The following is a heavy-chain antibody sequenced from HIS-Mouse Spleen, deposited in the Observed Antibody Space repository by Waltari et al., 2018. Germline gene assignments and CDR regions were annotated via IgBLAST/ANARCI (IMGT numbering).Heavy chain of an antibody. J-gene: IGHJ4*02. CDR1: GFTFRSLG. Sequence: EVQLVESGGGLVQPGGSLRLSCAASGFTFRSLGMSWVRPAPGKGLEWVANIKQDGSEKYYVDSVKGRFTISRDNAKNSLYLQMNSLRAEDTAVYYCASAGTTNYFDYWGQGTLVTVSS. V-gene: IGHV3-7*01. CDR2: IKQDGSEK. CDR3: ASAGTTNYFDY. D-gene: IGHD1-1*01.